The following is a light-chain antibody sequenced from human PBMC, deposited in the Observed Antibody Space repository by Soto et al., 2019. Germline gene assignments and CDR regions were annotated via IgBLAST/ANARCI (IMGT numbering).Light chain of an antibody. V-gene: IGKV4-1*01. CDR1: QNVLYSSNNKIY. CDR2: WAS. J-gene: IGKJ2*01. CDR3: QQYYSTPYT. Sequence: DIVMTQSPDSLAVSLGVRATINCRSSQNVLYSSNNKIYLAWYQQKPGQPPKLLIYWASTRESGVPDRFSGSGSGTDFTLTISSLQTEDVAVYYCQQYYSTPYTFGQGTKLEIK.